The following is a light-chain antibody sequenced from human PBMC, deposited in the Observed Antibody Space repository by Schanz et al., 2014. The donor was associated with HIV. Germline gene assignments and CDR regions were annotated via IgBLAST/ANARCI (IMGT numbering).Light chain of an antibody. CDR1: SSDIGTYNY. J-gene: IGLJ1*01. V-gene: IGLV2-14*03. CDR3: ASYTDSATFV. Sequence: QSALTQPASVSGSPGQSITISCIGTSSDIGTYNYVSWYQQLPGKAPKLIIYDVSNRPSEISYRFSGSKSDNTASLTISGLQAEDEADYYCASYTDSATFVFGTATKLTVL. CDR2: DVS.